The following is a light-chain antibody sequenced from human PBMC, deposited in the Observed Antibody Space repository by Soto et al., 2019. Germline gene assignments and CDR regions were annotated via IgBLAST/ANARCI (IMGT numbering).Light chain of an antibody. CDR2: DVS. CDR3: SSFTTSSTLV. J-gene: IGLJ1*01. CDR1: SNDVGAYNY. Sequence: QSALTQPASVSGSPGQSITISCIGTSNDVGAYNYVSWYRHHPGKAPKLMIYDVSNRPSGVSSRFSGSKSGNTASLTISGLQAEDEADYYCSSFTTSSTLVFGTGTKLTVL. V-gene: IGLV2-14*03.